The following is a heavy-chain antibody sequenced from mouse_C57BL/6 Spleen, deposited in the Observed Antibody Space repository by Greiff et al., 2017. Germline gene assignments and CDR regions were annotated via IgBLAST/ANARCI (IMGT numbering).Heavy chain of an antibody. Sequence: VQLQQPGAELVKPGASVKMSCKASGYTFTSYWITWVKQRPGQGLEWIGDIYPGSGSTNYNEKFKSKATLTVDTSSSTAYMQLSSLTSEDSAVYYCARKELGLYYFDYWGQGTTLTVSS. D-gene: IGHD4-1*01. CDR3: ARKELGLYYFDY. CDR1: GYTFTSYW. CDR2: IYPGSGST. J-gene: IGHJ2*01. V-gene: IGHV1-55*01.